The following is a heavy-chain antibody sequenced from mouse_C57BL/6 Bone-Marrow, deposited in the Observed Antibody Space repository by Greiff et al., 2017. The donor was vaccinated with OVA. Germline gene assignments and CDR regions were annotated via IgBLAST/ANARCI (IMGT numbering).Heavy chain of an antibody. CDR1: GYTFTDYY. J-gene: IGHJ3*01. Sequence: QVQLQQSGAELVRPGASVKLSCKASGYTFTDYYINWVKQRPGQGLEWIARIYPGSGNTYYNEKFKGKATLTAEKSSSTAHMQLSSLTSEDSAVYFCAIGAYWGQGTLVTVSA. V-gene: IGHV1-76*01. CDR2: IYPGSGNT. CDR3: AIGAY. D-gene: IGHD3-3*01.